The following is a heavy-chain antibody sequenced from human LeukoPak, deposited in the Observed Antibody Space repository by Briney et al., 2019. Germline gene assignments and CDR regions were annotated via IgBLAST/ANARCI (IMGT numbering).Heavy chain of an antibody. V-gene: IGHV3-21*06. Sequence: GGSLRLSCAASGFTFRTYSMNWVRQAPGKGPEWVSSISSTSTYIYYADSMKGRFIISRDNARNSLYLEMNSLGAEDTAVYYCARIIGISGTYPTDYWGQGTLVTVSS. CDR3: ARIIGISGTYPTDY. J-gene: IGHJ4*02. CDR2: ISSTSTYI. CDR1: GFTFRTYS. D-gene: IGHD1-26*01.